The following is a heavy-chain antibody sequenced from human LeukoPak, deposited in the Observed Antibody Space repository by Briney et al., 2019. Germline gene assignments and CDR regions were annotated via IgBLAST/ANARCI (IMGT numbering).Heavy chain of an antibody. V-gene: IGHV1-2*06. CDR3: ARDLMAEEDIVVVVAATGFDY. D-gene: IGHD2-15*01. J-gene: IGHJ4*02. Sequence: APVKVSCKASGYTFTGYYMHWVRQAPGQGLEWMGRINPNSGGTNYAQKFQGRVTMTRDTSISTAYMELSRLRSDDTAVYYCARDLMAEEDIVVVVAATGFDYWGQGTLVTVSS. CDR1: GYTFTGYY. CDR2: INPNSGGT.